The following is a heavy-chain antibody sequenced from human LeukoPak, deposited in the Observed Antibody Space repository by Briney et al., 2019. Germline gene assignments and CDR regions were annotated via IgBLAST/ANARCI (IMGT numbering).Heavy chain of an antibody. J-gene: IGHJ4*02. D-gene: IGHD2-21*02. CDR3: ARAEDCGGDCYHFDY. CDR1: GGSISSYY. Sequence: SSETLSLTCIVSGGSISSYYWSWIRQPPGKGLEWIGYIYYSGSTNYNPSLKSRVTISVDTSKNQFSLKLSSVTAADTAVYYCARAEDCGGDCYHFDYWGQGTLVTVSS. V-gene: IGHV4-59*01. CDR2: IYYSGST.